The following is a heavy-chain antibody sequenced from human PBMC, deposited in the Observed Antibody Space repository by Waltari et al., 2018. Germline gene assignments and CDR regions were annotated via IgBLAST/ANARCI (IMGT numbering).Heavy chain of an antibody. J-gene: IGHJ6*02. Sequence: QVQLVQSGAEVKKPGASVKVSCKASGYTFTSYGCSGVRPAPGQGLGWMEWIIAYNGNTNYEQKLHGRVTMTTDTSTSTAYMELRSLRSDDTAVYYCARFYDFWSGYYYYYYYGMDVWGQGTTVTVSS. CDR1: GYTFTSYG. D-gene: IGHD3-3*01. CDR3: ARFYDFWSGYYYYYYYGMDV. V-gene: IGHV1-18*04. CDR2: IIAYNGNT.